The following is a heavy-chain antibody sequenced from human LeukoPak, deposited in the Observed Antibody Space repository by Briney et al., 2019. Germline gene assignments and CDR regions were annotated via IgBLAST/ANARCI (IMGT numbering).Heavy chain of an antibody. V-gene: IGHV1-24*01. D-gene: IGHD3-22*01. Sequence: ASVKVSCKVSGYTLTELSMHWVRQAPGKGLEWMGGFDPEDGETIYAQKFQGRVTMTEDTSTDTAYMELSSLRSEDTAVYYCATIDGHYDSSGYWGQGTLVTVSS. CDR2: FDPEDGET. J-gene: IGHJ4*02. CDR1: GYTLTELS. CDR3: ATIDGHYDSSGY.